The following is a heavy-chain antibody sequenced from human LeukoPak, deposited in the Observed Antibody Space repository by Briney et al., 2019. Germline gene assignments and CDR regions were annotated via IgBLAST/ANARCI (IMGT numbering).Heavy chain of an antibody. CDR2: ISSSSSYI. J-gene: IGHJ4*02. CDR1: GFTFSSYS. Sequence: GGSLRLSCAASGFTFSSYSMNWVRQAPGKGLEWVSSISSSSSYIYYADSVKGRFTISRDNAKNSLYLQMNSLRAEDTAVYYCARVGGGRITMVRGVRGYYFDYWGQGTLVTVSS. D-gene: IGHD3-10*01. CDR3: ARVGGGRITMVRGVRGYYFDY. V-gene: IGHV3-21*01.